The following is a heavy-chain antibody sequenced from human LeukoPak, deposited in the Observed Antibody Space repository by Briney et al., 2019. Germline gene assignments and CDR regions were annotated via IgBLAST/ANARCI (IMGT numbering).Heavy chain of an antibody. V-gene: IGHV4-59*01. CDR3: ARSAVRGVDY. D-gene: IGHD3-10*01. Sequence: SETLSLTCTVSGGSISGYYWSWIRQPPGKGLEWIGYIYYSGSTNSNPSLKSRVTISVDTSKNQFSLKLSSVTAADTAVYCCARSAVRGVDYWGQGTLVTVSS. CDR1: GGSISGYY. J-gene: IGHJ4*02. CDR2: IYYSGST.